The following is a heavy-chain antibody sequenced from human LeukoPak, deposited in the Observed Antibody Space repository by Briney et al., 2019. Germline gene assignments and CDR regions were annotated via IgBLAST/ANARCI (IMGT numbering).Heavy chain of an antibody. V-gene: IGHV3-23*01. CDR3: AKDLPDYGDYIEGY. CDR2: ISGSGGST. D-gene: IGHD4-17*01. J-gene: IGHJ4*02. Sequence: GGSLRLSCAASGFTFSSFAMSWVRQALGKGLEWVSTISGSGGSTNYADSVKGRFTFSRDNSKNTLYLQMNSLRAEDTAVYYCAKDLPDYGDYIEGYWGQGTLVTVSS. CDR1: GFTFSSFA.